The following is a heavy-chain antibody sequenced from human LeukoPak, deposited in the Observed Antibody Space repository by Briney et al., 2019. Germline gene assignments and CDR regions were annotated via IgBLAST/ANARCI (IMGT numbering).Heavy chain of an antibody. CDR2: IRYDGSNK. D-gene: IGHD3-3*01. CDR3: AKDFGVGDQTDY. V-gene: IGHV3-30*02. J-gene: IGHJ4*02. Sequence: PGGSLRLSCAASGFTYSSYGMHWVRQAPGKGLEWVAFIRYDGSNKYYADSVRGRFTISRDNSKNTLYLQMNSLRAEDTAVYYCAKDFGVGDQTDYWGQGTLVTVSS. CDR1: GFTYSSYG.